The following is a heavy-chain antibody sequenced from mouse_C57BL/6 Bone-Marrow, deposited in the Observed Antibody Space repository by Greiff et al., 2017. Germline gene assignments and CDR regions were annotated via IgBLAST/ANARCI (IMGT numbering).Heavy chain of an antibody. CDR3: ARSGDYDENYYAMDY. Sequence: VQLQQSGAELMKPGASVKLSCKASGYTFTSYWMHWVKQRPGQGLEWIGVIDPSDSYTNYNQKFKGKATLTVDTSSSTAYMQLSSLTSEDSAVYYCARSGDYDENYYAMDYWGQGTSVTVSS. J-gene: IGHJ4*01. CDR2: IDPSDSYT. V-gene: IGHV1-59*01. CDR1: GYTFTSYW. D-gene: IGHD2-4*01.